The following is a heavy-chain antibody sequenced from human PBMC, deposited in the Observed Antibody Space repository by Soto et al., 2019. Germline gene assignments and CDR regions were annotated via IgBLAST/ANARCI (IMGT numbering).Heavy chain of an antibody. D-gene: IGHD3-10*01. J-gene: IGHJ4*02. CDR2: ISYDGSDK. Sequence: QVQLVESGGGVVQPGRSLRLSCAASGFPFTSYGMHWVREGPDKGLEWVAIISYDGSDKYYADSGKGRFTISRDNSKNTLYLQMNSLRPEDTAVYYCVGGQYYFDYRGQGTLVIVSS. CDR1: GFPFTSYG. V-gene: IGHV3-30*03. CDR3: VGGQYYFDY.